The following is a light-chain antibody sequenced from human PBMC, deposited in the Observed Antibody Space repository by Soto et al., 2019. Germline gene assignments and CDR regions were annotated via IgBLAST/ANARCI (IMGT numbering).Light chain of an antibody. J-gene: IGKJ4*01. CDR3: QQRSNWPPLT. CDR2: AAS. Sequence: EIMLTQSPATLSLSPGARATLSCRASQSVSSFLAWYQQKPGQAPRLLIFAASNRATGIPARFSGSGSGTDFTLTISSLEPEDFAVYSCQQRSNWPPLTFGGGTKVEIK. CDR1: QSVSSF. V-gene: IGKV3-11*01.